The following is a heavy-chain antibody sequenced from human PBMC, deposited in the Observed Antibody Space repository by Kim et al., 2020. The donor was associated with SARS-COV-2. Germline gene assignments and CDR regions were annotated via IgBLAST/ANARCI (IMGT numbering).Heavy chain of an antibody. D-gene: IGHD6-13*01. Sequence: KGRFTISRDNSKNTLYLQMNSLRAEDTAVYYCAREGSSWLSYYYYYGMDVWGQGTTVTVSS. CDR3: AREGSSWLSYYYYYGMDV. J-gene: IGHJ6*02. V-gene: IGHV3-30*07.